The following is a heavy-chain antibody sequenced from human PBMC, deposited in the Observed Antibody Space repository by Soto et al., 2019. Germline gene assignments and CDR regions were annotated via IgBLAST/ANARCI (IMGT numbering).Heavy chain of an antibody. Sequence: GGSLRLSCAASGFTFNYYPMHWVRQAPGKGLEWVAVVSFDGSNKYYADSVKGRFTISKDNSKNTLYLQMNSLRREDTAVYYCARLPGPLVAVLYIYPLDGREAMSDVDVWGQGTLVTVSS. J-gene: IGHJ6*02. CDR2: VSFDGSNK. D-gene: IGHD6-19*01. CDR3: ARLPGPLVAVLYIYPLDGREAMSDVDV. V-gene: IGHV3-30-3*01. CDR1: GFTFNYYP.